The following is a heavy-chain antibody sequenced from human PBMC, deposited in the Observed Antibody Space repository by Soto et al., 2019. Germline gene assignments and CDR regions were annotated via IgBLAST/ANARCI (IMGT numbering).Heavy chain of an antibody. D-gene: IGHD5-12*01. CDR2: IYDSGSS. V-gene: IGHV4-30-4*01. CDR3: AREKGYISGPKNFDY. CDR1: GASISSGDYL. J-gene: IGHJ4*02. Sequence: SETLSLTCTVSGASISSGDYLWSWIRQSPGKGLEWIGYIYDSGSSYYNPSLKSRVTMSVDTSKNQFSLKLRSVTAADTAVYYCAREKGYISGPKNFDYWGQGTLVTVSS.